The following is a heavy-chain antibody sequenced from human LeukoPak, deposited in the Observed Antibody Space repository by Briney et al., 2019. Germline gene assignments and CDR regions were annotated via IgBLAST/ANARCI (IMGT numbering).Heavy chain of an antibody. J-gene: IGHJ4*02. V-gene: IGHV3-30*04. CDR3: ATNGGGDSGYGNFDY. Sequence: PGGSLRLSCAASGFTFSSYAMHWVRQAPGKGLEWVAVISYDGSDKYYADSVKGRFTISRDNSKNSLYLQMNSLRPEDTALYYCATNGGGDSGYGNFDYWGQGTLVTVSS. CDR1: GFTFSSYA. CDR2: ISYDGSDK. D-gene: IGHD5-12*01.